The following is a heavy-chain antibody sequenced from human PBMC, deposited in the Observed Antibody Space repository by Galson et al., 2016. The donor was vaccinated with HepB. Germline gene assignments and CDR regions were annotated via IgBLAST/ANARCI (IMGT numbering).Heavy chain of an antibody. Sequence: SLRLSCAASGFTFSSYAMSWVRQAPGKGLEWVSAITGSGGSTYHADSAKGRFTISRDNSKNTLYLQMNSLRAEDTAVYYCAKDAEDCSGGGCVGGLDHWGQGALVTVSS. D-gene: IGHD2-15*01. V-gene: IGHV3-23*01. CDR3: AKDAEDCSGGGCVGGLDH. CDR1: GFTFSSYA. J-gene: IGHJ4*02. CDR2: ITGSGGST.